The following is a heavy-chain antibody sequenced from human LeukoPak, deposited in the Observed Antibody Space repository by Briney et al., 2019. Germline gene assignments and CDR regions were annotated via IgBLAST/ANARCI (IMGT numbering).Heavy chain of an antibody. D-gene: IGHD2-21*01. CDR1: GGSISSSSFY. V-gene: IGHV4-39*07. CDR3: ARDIKVINPNNWLDP. Sequence: SETLSLTCTVSGGSISSSSFYWVWIRQPPGKGLEWIGSISYSGSTFYNPSLTSRVTISVDTSKNQFSLKLSSVTAADTAVYYCARDIKVINPNNWLDPWGQGTLVTVSS. J-gene: IGHJ5*02. CDR2: ISYSGST.